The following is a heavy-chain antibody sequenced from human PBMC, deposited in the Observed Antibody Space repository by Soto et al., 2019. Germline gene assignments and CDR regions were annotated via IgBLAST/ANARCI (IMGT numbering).Heavy chain of an antibody. CDR2: ISAYNGNT. CDR1: GYTFTSYG. Sequence: ASVKVSCKASGYTFTSYGISWVRQAPGQGLEWMGWISAYNGNTNYAQELQGRVTMTTDTSTSTAYMELRSLRSDDTAVYYCARYGAAVYYYYGMDVWGQGTTVTVSS. D-gene: IGHD6-13*01. V-gene: IGHV1-18*01. CDR3: ARYGAAVYYYYGMDV. J-gene: IGHJ6*02.